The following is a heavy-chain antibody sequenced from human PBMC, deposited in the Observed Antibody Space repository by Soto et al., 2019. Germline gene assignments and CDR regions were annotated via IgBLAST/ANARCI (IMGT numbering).Heavy chain of an antibody. CDR1: GGTFSSYT. CDR3: AGYCSGCSCYSDAFDI. J-gene: IGHJ3*02. V-gene: IGHV1-69*02. CDR2: IIPILGIA. Sequence: QVQLVQSGAEVKKPGSSVKVSCKASGGTFSSYTISWVRQAPGQGLEWMGRIIPILGIANYAQKLQGRVTITADKSTSTAYMELSSLRSEDKAVYYCAGYCSGCSCYSDAFDIWGQGTMVTVSS. D-gene: IGHD2-15*01.